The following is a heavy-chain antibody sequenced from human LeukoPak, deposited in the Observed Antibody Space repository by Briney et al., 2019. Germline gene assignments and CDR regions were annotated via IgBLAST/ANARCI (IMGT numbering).Heavy chain of an antibody. CDR2: IYSGGST. CDR3: ARDNLKVRDYYGMDV. D-gene: IGHD1-14*01. CDR1: GFTFSQYW. J-gene: IGHJ6*02. V-gene: IGHV3-53*01. Sequence: PGGSLRLSCAASGFTFSQYWMSWVRQAPGKGLEWVSVIYSGGSTYYADSVKGRFTISRDNSKNTLYLQMNSLRAEDTAVYYCARDNLKVRDYYGMDVWGQGTTVTVSS.